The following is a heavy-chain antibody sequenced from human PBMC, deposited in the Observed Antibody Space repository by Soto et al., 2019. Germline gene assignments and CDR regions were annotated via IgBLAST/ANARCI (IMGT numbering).Heavy chain of an antibody. Sequence: FAPTPVNPTQTVGLACSFSGFPLRSRERCVRWSRQPPGKALEWLALIDWDDDKYYSTSLKTRLTISKDTSKNQVVLTMTNMDPVDTATYYGARSDYYYYGMDVWGQGTTVTVSS. J-gene: IGHJ6*02. CDR1: GFPLRSRERC. V-gene: IGHV2-70*01. CDR3: ARSDYYYYGMDV. CDR2: IDWDDDK. D-gene: IGHD2-21*01.